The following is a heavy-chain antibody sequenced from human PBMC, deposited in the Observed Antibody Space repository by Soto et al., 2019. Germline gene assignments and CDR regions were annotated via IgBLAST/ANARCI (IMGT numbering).Heavy chain of an antibody. CDR3: AIDLTGAVFDY. D-gene: IGHD7-27*01. J-gene: IGHJ4*02. V-gene: IGHV3-74*01. CDR2: INTEGTST. Sequence: EVQLVESGGGLVQPGGSLRLSCAASGFTFSSYWMHWVRQAPGKGLVWVSRINTEGTSTSYTDSVKGRFTISRDNAKNTLYLQMNSLGDEDTALYSCAIDLTGAVFDYWGQGTLVTVSS. CDR1: GFTFSSYW.